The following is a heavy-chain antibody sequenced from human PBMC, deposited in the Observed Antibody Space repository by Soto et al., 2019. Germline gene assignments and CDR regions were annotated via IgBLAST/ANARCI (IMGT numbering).Heavy chain of an antibody. J-gene: IGHJ5*02. CDR3: AIEVGGCFGVECYRWFDP. Sequence: QVQLQESGPRLVKPSETLSLTCSVSGDSVSSGDHYWSWVRQSPGKALEWIGYVQLNVHTYYNPSLRGRVIISMDTSKNHFSLRLTSVTAADSGVYYCAIEVGGCFGVECYRWFDPWGQGTLVTVSS. D-gene: IGHD2-21*01. CDR1: GDSVSSGDHY. CDR2: VQLNVHT. V-gene: IGHV4-30-4*01.